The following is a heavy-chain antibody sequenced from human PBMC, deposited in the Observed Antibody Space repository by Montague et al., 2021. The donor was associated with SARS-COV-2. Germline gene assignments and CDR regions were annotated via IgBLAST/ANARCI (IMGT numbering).Heavy chain of an antibody. Sequence: PALVKPTQTLTLTCNFSGFSLSTSGMCVSWIRQPHGRALEWLTLXXWDDEKYYSTSLKTRLTISKDTSKNQVVLTMTNMDPVDTATYYCARSYGTTVVTRAFDYWGQGTLVTVSS. V-gene: IGHV2-70*01. CDR2: XXWDDEK. CDR3: ARSYGTTVVTRAFDY. J-gene: IGHJ4*02. D-gene: IGHD4-23*01. CDR1: GFSLSTSGMC.